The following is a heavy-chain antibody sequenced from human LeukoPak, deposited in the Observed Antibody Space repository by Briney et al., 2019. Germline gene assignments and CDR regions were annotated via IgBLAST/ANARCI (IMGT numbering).Heavy chain of an antibody. D-gene: IGHD2-15*01. CDR1: GGSISSSSYC. J-gene: IGHJ5*02. Sequence: AETLSLTCTASGGSISSSSYCWGRMRQPPGKGLEWIVSIYYSGSTYYNPSLKSRVTISVDTSKNQFSLKLSSVTAADTAVYYCARHVACSGGSCYWFDPWGQGTLVTVSS. V-gene: IGHV4-39*01. CDR2: IYYSGST. CDR3: ARHVACSGGSCYWFDP.